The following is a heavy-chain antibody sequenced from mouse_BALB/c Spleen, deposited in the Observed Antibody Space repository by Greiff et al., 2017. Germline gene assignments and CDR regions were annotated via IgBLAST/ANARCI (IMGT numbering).Heavy chain of an antibody. CDR2: FHPYNDDT. D-gene: IGHD2-4*01. V-gene: IGHV1-47*01. CDR3: ERGFYDYDEDGFDY. J-gene: IGHJ2*01. CDR1: GYTFTTYP. Sequence: VQLQQSGAELVKPGASVKMSCKAFGYTFTTYPIEWMKQNHGKSLEWIGNFHPYNDDTKYNEKFKGKPKLTVEKSSSTVYLELSRLTSDDSAVYYCERGFYDYDEDGFDYWGQGTTLTVSS.